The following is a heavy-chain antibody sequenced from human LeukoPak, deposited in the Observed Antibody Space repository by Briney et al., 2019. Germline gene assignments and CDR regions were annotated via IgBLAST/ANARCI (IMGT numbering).Heavy chain of an antibody. CDR2: IWYDGSNK. CDR3: AKVAVGATITDY. Sequence: GGSLRLSCAASGFTFSSYGMHRVRQAPGKGLEWVAVIWYDGSNKYYADSVKGRFTISRDNSKNTLYLQMNSLRAEDTAVYYCAKVAVGATITDYWGQGTLVTVSS. CDR1: GFTFSSYG. V-gene: IGHV3-30*02. J-gene: IGHJ4*02. D-gene: IGHD1-26*01.